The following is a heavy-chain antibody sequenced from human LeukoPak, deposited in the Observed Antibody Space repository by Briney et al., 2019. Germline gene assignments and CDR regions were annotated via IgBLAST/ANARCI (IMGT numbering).Heavy chain of an antibody. V-gene: IGHV2-70*11. Sequence: SGPALVNPTQTLTLTCTFSGFSLTTSGVCVSWIRQPPGKALEWLARIDWDDEKYYSTALKTRLTISKDTSKNQVVLTVPNVDPVHTATYICARGMVRGVTLDFWGQGTLVSVSS. D-gene: IGHD3-10*01. CDR1: GFSLTTSGVC. J-gene: IGHJ4*02. CDR2: IDWDDEK. CDR3: ARGMVRGVTLDF.